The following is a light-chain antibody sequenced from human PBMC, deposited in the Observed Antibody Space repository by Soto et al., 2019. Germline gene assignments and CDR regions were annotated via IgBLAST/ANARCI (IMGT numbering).Light chain of an antibody. J-gene: IGLJ2*01. V-gene: IGLV2-14*03. CDR1: SSDVGGYNF. Sequence: QSVLTQPPSVSGSPGQSITISCAGTSSDVGGYNFVSWYQHHPGKVPKLMIYDVSNRPSGVSNRFSGSKSGNTASLTISGLQAEDEADYYCSSYTSSSTLVFGGGTKVTVL. CDR2: DVS. CDR3: SSYTSSSTLV.